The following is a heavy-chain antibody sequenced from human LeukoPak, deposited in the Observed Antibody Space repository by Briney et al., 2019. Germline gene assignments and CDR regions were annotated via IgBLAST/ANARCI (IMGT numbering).Heavy chain of an antibody. V-gene: IGHV3-11*05. CDR2: ISSSSDYI. CDR1: GFTFSDYY. CDR3: AKGSGINHYHWIDP. D-gene: IGHD1-14*01. Sequence: GGSLRLSCAASGFTFSDYYMSWIRQAPGKGLEWVSSISSSSDYIYYADSVKGRFTISRDNAKNTLYLQMDSLRAEDTALYYCAKGSGINHYHWIDPWGQGTLVTVSS. J-gene: IGHJ5*02.